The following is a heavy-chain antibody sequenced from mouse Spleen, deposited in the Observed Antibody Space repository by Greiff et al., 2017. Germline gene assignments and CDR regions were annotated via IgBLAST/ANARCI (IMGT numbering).Heavy chain of an antibody. CDR2: ISSGSSTI. J-gene: IGHJ1*01. CDR1: GFTFSDYG. V-gene: IGHV5-17*01. Sequence: VQLVESGGGLVKPGGSLKLSCAASGFTFSDYGMHWVRQAPEKGLEWVAYISSGSSTIYYADTVKGRFTISRDNAKNTLFLQMTSLRSEDTAMYYCARVVLRSYWYFDVWGAGTTVTVSS. CDR3: ARVVLRSYWYFDV. D-gene: IGHD1-1*01.